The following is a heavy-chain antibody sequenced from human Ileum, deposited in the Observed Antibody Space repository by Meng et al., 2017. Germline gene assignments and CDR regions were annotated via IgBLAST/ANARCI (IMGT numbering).Heavy chain of an antibody. D-gene: IGHD2-8*01. CDR2: IYSNGNT. V-gene: IGHV4-30-4*01. CDR1: GGSISSGDYY. CDR3: ARAPKYCTNAVCSRPLDS. Sequence: QVQLQESGPRLVKPSQTLSPTRTVSGGSISSGDYYWSWVRQSPGKGPEWIGYIYSNGNTYSNPSLRGRLMISIDTSKNQFSLKLSSVTAADTAVYYCARAPKYCTNAVCSRPLDSWSQGTLVTVSS. J-gene: IGHJ4*02.